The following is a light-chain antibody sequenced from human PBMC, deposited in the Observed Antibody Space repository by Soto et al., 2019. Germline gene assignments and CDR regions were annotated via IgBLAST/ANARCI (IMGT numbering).Light chain of an antibody. CDR2: DVS. CDR1: SSDVGGFIF. J-gene: IGLJ1*01. CDR3: VSYTTSASYV. Sequence: ALTQPASVSGSPGQSITISCTGTSSDVGGFIFVSWYQQHPGRAPKLMIYDVSNRPSGVSNRFSGSKSGNTASLTISGLQADDDADYYCVSYTTSASYVFGTGTKVTVL. V-gene: IGLV2-14*01.